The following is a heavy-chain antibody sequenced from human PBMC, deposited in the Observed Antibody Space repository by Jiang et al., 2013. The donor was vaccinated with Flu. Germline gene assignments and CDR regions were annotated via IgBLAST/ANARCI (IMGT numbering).Heavy chain of an antibody. J-gene: IGHJ4*02. CDR1: GGSISSSSYY. CDR2: IYYSGST. CDR3: ASHLRDSSGYYYRLGDY. D-gene: IGHD3-22*01. V-gene: IGHV4-39*01. Sequence: GPGLVKPSETLSLTCTVSGGSISSSSYYWGWDPPAPEGRGWSGLGSIYYSGSTYYNPSLKSRVTISVDTSKNQFSLKLSSVTAADTAVYYCASHLRDSSGYYYRLGDYWGQGTLVTVSS.